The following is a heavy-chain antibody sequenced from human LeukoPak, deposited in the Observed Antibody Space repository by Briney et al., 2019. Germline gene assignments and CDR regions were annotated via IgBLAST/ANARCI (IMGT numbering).Heavy chain of an antibody. CDR2: ISGSGGST. Sequence: PGGSLRLSCAASGFTFSSYAMSWVRQAPGKGLEWVSAISGSGGSTYYAASVKGRFTISRDNSKNTLYLQMNSLSADDTAVYYWAKDEYSSTLRGYWGQGTMVNVSS. J-gene: IGHJ3*01. D-gene: IGHD6-6*01. CDR1: GFTFSSYA. V-gene: IGHV3-23*01. CDR3: AKDEYSSTLRGY.